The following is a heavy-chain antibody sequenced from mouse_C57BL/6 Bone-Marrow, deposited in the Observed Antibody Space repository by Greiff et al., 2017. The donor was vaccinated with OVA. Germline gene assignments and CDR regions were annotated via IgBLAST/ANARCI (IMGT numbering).Heavy chain of an antibody. CDR1: GYTFTDYY. J-gene: IGHJ1*03. Sequence: VQLQQSGAELVRPGASVKLSCKASGYTFTDYYINWVKQRPGQGLEWIARIYPGSGNTYYNEKFKGKATLTAEKSSSTAYMQLSSLTSEDSAVYFCAIIYYGNYVRYFDVWGTGTTVTVSS. CDR3: AIIYYGNYVRYFDV. V-gene: IGHV1-76*01. D-gene: IGHD2-1*01. CDR2: IYPGSGNT.